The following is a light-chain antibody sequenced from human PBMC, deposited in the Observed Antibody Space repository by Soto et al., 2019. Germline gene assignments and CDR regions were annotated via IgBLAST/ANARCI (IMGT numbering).Light chain of an antibody. J-gene: IGLJ3*02. Sequence: QAVVTQPPSVSGAPGQRVTISCTGNSSNIGGGYDVHWYQQVPGTAPKLLIYGNSNRPSGVPDRFSGSKSGTSASLAITGLQAEDEAHYYCQSYDSSLSGSVFGGGTKLTVL. V-gene: IGLV1-40*01. CDR2: GNS. CDR1: SSNIGGGYD. CDR3: QSYDSSLSGSV.